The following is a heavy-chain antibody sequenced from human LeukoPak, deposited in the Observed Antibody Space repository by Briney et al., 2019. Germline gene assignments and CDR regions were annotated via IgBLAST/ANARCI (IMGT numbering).Heavy chain of an antibody. D-gene: IGHD7-27*01. CDR2: IRSKAYGGTT. V-gene: IGHV3-49*04. Sequence: GGSLRLSCTASGFTFGDYAMSWVRQAPGKGLEWVGFIRSKAYGGTTEYAASVKGRFTISRDDSKSIAYLQMNSLKTEDTAVYYCTRCGLLGYYYYYYYMDVWGKGTTVTISS. CDR3: TRCGLLGYYYYYYYMDV. J-gene: IGHJ6*03. CDR1: GFTFGDYA.